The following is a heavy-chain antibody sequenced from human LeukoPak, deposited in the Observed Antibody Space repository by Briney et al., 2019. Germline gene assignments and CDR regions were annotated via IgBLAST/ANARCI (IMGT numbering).Heavy chain of an antibody. V-gene: IGHV3-9*01. CDR3: ANDMISYSSSWYDY. CDR1: GFTFDDYA. J-gene: IGHJ4*02. Sequence: SGGSLRLSCAASGFTFDDYAMHWVRQAPGKGLEWVSGISWNSGSIGYADSVKGRFTISRDNAKNSLYLQMNSLRAEDTALYYCANDMISYSSSWYDYWGQGTLVTVSS. CDR2: ISWNSGSI. D-gene: IGHD6-13*01.